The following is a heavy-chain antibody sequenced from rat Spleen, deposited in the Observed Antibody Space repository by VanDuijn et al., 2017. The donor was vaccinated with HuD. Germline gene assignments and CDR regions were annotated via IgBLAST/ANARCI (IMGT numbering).Heavy chain of an antibody. V-gene: IGHV4-2*01. J-gene: IGHJ2*01. Sequence: EVKLVESGGGLVQPGRSLKLSCAASGFNFNDYWMGWVRQAPGKGLEWIGEINKDSSIINYSPSFKDKFTISRDNAQNTLYLQMSKLGSEDTAIYYCASSGDYSDYWGQGVMVTVSS. D-gene: IGHD1-1*01. CDR1: GFNFNDYW. CDR2: INKDSSII. CDR3: ASSGDYSDY.